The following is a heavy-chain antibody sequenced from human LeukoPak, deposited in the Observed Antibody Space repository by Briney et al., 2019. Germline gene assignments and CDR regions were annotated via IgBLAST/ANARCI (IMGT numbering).Heavy chain of an antibody. CDR3: ARARSYYYYGMDV. CDR2: IGTAGDT. V-gene: IGHV3-13*01. J-gene: IGHJ6*02. CDR1: GFTFSSYD. Sequence: GGSLRLSCAASGFTFSSYDMHWVRQATGKGLEWVSAIGTAGDTYYPGSVKGRFTISRENAKNSLYLQMNSLRAGDTAVYYCARARSYYYYGMDVWAKGPRSPSP.